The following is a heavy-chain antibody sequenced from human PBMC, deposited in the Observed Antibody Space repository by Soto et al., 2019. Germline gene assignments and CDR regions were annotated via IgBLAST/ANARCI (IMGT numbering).Heavy chain of an antibody. CDR2: IDPSDSYT. CDR1: GYSFTSYW. V-gene: IGHV5-10-1*01. J-gene: IGHJ6*02. Sequence: EVQLVQSGAEVKKPGESLRISCKGSGYSFTSYWISWVRQMPGKGLEWMGRIDPSDSYTNYSPSFQGHVTISAAKSISTAYLQWSSLKASDTAMYYCARLAMATRRGYYGMDVWGQGTTVTVSS. D-gene: IGHD5-12*01. CDR3: ARLAMATRRGYYGMDV.